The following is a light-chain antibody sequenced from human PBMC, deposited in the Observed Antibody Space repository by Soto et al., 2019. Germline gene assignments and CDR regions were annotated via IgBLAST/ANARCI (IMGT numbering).Light chain of an antibody. Sequence: IVWTQSPAPLSLSRGERATLSXRASHSLITYLSWYQQKPGXAPRXXXYDXSNRARGVPARLSGSGSGTEFTLTISSLEPEDFAVYYCQQRRSGTITFGQGTRLEIK. CDR1: HSLITY. V-gene: IGKV3-11*01. CDR2: DXS. J-gene: IGKJ5*01. CDR3: QQRRSGTIT.